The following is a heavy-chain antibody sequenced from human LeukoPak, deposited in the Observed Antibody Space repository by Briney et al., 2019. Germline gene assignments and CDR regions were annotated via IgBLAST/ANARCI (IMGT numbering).Heavy chain of an antibody. J-gene: IGHJ5*02. CDR3: AKDGSGWPSWFDP. CDR1: GFTFCDYY. V-gene: IGHV3-11*01. D-gene: IGHD6-19*01. Sequence: GGSLRLSCAASGFTFCDYYMSWIRQAPGKGLEWVSYISSSGSTIYYADSVKGRFTISRDNAKNSLYLQMNSLRAEDTALYYCAKDGSGWPSWFDPWGQGTLVTVSS. CDR2: ISSSGSTI.